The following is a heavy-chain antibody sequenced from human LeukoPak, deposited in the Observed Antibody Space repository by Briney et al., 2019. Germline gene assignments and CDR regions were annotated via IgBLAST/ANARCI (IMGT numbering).Heavy chain of an antibody. Sequence: ASVKVSCKASGGTFSSYAISWVRQAPGQGLEWMGGIIPIFGTANYAQKFQGRVTITADESTGTAYMELSSLRSEDTAVYYCARALAEVYGGNSVGINYYYYGMDVWGQGTTVTVSS. CDR2: IIPIFGTA. CDR1: GGTFSSYA. CDR3: ARALAEVYGGNSVGINYYYYGMDV. J-gene: IGHJ6*02. V-gene: IGHV1-69*13. D-gene: IGHD4-23*01.